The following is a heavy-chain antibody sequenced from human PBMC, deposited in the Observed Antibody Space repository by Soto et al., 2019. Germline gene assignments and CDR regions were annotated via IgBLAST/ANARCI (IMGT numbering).Heavy chain of an antibody. CDR1: GFTFSSYG. D-gene: IGHD6-19*01. J-gene: IGHJ4*02. Sequence: QVQLVESGGGVVQPGRSLRLSCAASGFTFSSYGMHWVRQAPGKGLEWMAVISYDGSNKYYADSVKGRFTISRDNSKNTLYLQMNSLRAEDTAVYYCAKDVRAVAGYFDYWGQGTLVTVSS. CDR2: ISYDGSNK. CDR3: AKDVRAVAGYFDY. V-gene: IGHV3-30*18.